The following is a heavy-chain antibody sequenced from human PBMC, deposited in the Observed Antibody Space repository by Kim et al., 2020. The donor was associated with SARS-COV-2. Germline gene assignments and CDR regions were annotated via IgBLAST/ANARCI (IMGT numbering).Heavy chain of an antibody. J-gene: IGHJ6*02. CDR3: ARFIRSAYYDYIWRSYRYTGMDV. CDR1: GFSLSTSGMC. V-gene: IGHV2-70*01. D-gene: IGHD3-16*02. CDR2: IDWDDDK. Sequence: SGPTLVNPTQTLTLTCTFSGFSLSTSGMCVSWIRQPPGKALEWLALIDWDDDKYYSTSLKTRLTISKDTSKNQVVLTMTNMDPVDTATYYCARFIRSAYYDYIWRSYRYTGMDVWGQGTTVTVSS.